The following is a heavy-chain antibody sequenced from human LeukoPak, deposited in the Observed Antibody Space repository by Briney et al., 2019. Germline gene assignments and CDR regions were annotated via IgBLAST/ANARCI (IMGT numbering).Heavy chain of an antibody. Sequence: VGSLRLSPSPSVFTLTNDATRLVCPTPGKSLQYVSAISKNEGSTYIDDSVKGRFPISRENSKNTLYLQMSGLRAEDAAVYYCAKGPDYVYRNNYFDYWGQGALVTVSS. CDR1: VFTLTNDA. V-gene: IGHV3-64D*06. J-gene: IGHJ4*02. CDR2: ISKNEGST. CDR3: AKGPDYVYRNNYFDY. D-gene: IGHD4-17*01.